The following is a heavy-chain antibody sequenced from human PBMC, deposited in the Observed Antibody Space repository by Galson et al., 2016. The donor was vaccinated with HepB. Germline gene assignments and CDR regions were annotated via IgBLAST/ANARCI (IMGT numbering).Heavy chain of an antibody. Sequence: SLRLSCAASGFTVSSNYMSWVRQAPGKGLEWVSVIYSGGSTYYADSVKGRFTISGDNSKNTLYLQMNSLRAEDTAVYYCARDRGYYDSSGYLNWFDPWGQGTLVTVSS. CDR3: ARDRGYYDSSGYLNWFDP. CDR2: IYSGGST. CDR1: GFTVSSNY. J-gene: IGHJ5*02. D-gene: IGHD3-22*01. V-gene: IGHV3-66*01.